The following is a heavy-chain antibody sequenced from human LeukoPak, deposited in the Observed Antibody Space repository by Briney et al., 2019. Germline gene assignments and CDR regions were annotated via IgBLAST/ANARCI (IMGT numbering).Heavy chain of an antibody. CDR1: GYTFSAFY. CDR2: INPNSGGT. Sequence: ASVKVSCKASGYTFSAFYMHWVRQAPGQPPEWRGWINPNSGGTNYAQKCQGRVTMTRDTSISTAYMELTRLRSDDTAVYYCAREGQLVGPTPKVHYYGMDFWGQGTTVTVSS. J-gene: IGHJ6*02. D-gene: IGHD1-26*01. CDR3: AREGQLVGPTPKVHYYGMDF. V-gene: IGHV1-2*02.